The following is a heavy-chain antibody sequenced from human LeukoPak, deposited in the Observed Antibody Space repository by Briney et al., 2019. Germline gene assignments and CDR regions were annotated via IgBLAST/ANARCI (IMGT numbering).Heavy chain of an antibody. CDR3: AKNGFQWLVPYYYYYMDV. D-gene: IGHD6-19*01. J-gene: IGHJ6*03. CDR1: GFTFSDYY. V-gene: IGHV3-11*04. CDR2: ISSSGSTI. Sequence: GGSLRLSCAASGFTFSDYYMSWIRQAPGKGLEWVSYISSSGSTIYYADSVKGRFTISRDNSKNTLYLQMNSLRAEDTAVYYCAKNGFQWLVPYYYYYMDVWGKGTTVTISS.